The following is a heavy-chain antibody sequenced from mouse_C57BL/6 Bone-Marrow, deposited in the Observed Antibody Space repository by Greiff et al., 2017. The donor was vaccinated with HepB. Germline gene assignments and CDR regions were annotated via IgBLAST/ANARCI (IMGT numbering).Heavy chain of an antibody. J-gene: IGHJ4*01. CDR2: INPNNGGT. Sequence: VQLKESGSELVKPGASVKMSCKASGYTFTDYNMHWVKQSHGKSLEWIGYINPNNGGTSYNQKFKGKATLTVNKSSSTAYMELRSLTSEDSAVYYCARYYGKEYYYAMDYWGQGTSVTVSS. D-gene: IGHD1-1*01. CDR1: GYTFTDYN. CDR3: ARYYGKEYYYAMDY. V-gene: IGHV1-22*01.